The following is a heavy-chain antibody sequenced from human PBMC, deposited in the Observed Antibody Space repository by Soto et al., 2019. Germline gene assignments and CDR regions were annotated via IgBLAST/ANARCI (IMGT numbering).Heavy chain of an antibody. CDR2: INSDGSST. D-gene: IGHD2-15*01. Sequence: EVQLVESGGGLVQPGGSLRLSCAASGFTFSSYWMHWVRQAPGKGLVWVSRINSDGSSTSYADSVKGRFTISRDNAKNTLYLQRNSLRAEDTAVYYCARAIGYCSGGSCYRNWFDPWGQGTLVTVSS. CDR1: GFTFSSYW. CDR3: ARAIGYCSGGSCYRNWFDP. J-gene: IGHJ5*02. V-gene: IGHV3-74*01.